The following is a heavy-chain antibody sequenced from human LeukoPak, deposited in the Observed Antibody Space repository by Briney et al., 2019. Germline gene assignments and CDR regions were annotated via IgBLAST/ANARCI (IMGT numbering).Heavy chain of an antibody. CDR3: AKDRSTTWSFDY. J-gene: IGHJ4*02. Sequence: GGSLRLSCAASGFTFSFSGMYWIRQAPGKGLEWLAFISDDGSRKYYADSVKGRFTISRDNSKNTLFLQMNSLRTEDTAMYYCAKDRSTTWSFDYWGQGTLVTVSS. D-gene: IGHD6-13*01. CDR1: GFTFSFSG. CDR2: ISDDGSRK. V-gene: IGHV3-30*18.